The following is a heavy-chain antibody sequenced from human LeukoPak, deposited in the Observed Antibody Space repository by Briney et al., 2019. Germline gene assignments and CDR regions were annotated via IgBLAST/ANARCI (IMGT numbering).Heavy chain of an antibody. J-gene: IGHJ3*02. D-gene: IGHD5-12*01. V-gene: IGHV3-15*01. Sequence: GGSLRLSCAASGFTFSNAWMSWVRQAPGKGLEWVGRIKSKTDGGTTDYAAPVKGRFTISRDDSKNTLYPQMNSLRTEDTAVYYCTTVDQWLRENTVNDAFDIWGQGTMVTVSS. CDR1: GFTFSNAW. CDR3: TTVDQWLRENTVNDAFDI. CDR2: IKSKTDGGTT.